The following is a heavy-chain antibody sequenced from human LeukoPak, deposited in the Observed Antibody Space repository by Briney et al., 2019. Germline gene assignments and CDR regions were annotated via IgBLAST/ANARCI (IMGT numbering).Heavy chain of an antibody. V-gene: IGHV4-39*07. Sequence: SETLSLTCTVAGGSISSSSYYWGWIRQPPGKGLEWIGSIYYSGSTYYNPSLKSRVTISVDTSKNQFSLKLSSVTAADTAVYYCARDYYGSGSYDYWGQGTLVTVSS. CDR2: IYYSGST. CDR1: GGSISSSSYY. CDR3: ARDYYGSGSYDY. J-gene: IGHJ4*02. D-gene: IGHD3-10*01.